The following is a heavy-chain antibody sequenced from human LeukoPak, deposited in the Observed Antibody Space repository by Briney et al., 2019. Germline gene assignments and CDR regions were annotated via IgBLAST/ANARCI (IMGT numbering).Heavy chain of an antibody. D-gene: IGHD3-22*01. J-gene: IGHJ4*02. CDR2: IYYSGST. CDR1: GGSISSSSYY. Sequence: SETLSLTCTVSGGSISSSSYYWGWIRQPPGKGLEWIGSIYYSGSTYYNPSLKSRVTISVDTSKNQFSLKLSSVTAADTAVYYCARQTYYYDSSGYFELWGHFDYWGQGTLVTVSS. V-gene: IGHV4-39*01. CDR3: ARQTYYYDSSGYFELWGHFDY.